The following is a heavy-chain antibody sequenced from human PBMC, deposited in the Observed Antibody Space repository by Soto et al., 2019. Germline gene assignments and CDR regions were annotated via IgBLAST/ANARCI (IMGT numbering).Heavy chain of an antibody. CDR1: GYSFTSLW. D-gene: IGHD1-26*01. J-gene: IGHJ4*02. CDR3: ARVPLQNSGTHTSFDY. Sequence: GESLKISCKASGYSFTSLWIGWVRQMPGKGLEWMGIINPGDSDTRYSPSFEGQVALSADKSINTAYLQWNSLRSEDTAVYYCARVPLQNSGTHTSFDYWGQGTLVTVSS. CDR2: INPGDSDT. V-gene: IGHV5-51*01.